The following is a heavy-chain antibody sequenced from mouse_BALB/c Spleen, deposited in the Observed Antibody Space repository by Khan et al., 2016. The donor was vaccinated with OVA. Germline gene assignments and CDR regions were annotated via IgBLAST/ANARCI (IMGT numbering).Heavy chain of an antibody. J-gene: IGHJ3*01. CDR2: INPSNGYT. CDR3: GRDGAYHRNDGWFAY. CDR1: GYTFTSYT. D-gene: IGHD2-14*01. Sequence: QVHVKQSGAELARPGASVKMSCKASGYTFTSYTIHWIKLRPGQGLEWIGYINPSNGYTNYNQKFRDKATLTADKSSTTAYMQLSSLTSDDSAVYNWGRDGAYHRNDGWFAYWGQGTLVTVSA. V-gene: IGHV1-4*01.